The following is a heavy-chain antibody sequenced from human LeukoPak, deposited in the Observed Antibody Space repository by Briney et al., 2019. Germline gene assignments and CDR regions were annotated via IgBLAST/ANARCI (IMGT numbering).Heavy chain of an antibody. CDR3: ARSSRFWSGPYMDV. D-gene: IGHD3-3*01. CDR1: RYTFTGYY. V-gene: IGHV1-2*02. CDR2: INPNSGGT. Sequence: ASVKVSSKASRYTFTGYYMHWVPQAPGQRLEWMGWINPNSGGTNYTQKFQGKVTMTRDTSISTAYMELSRLRSDDTAVYYCARSSRFWSGPYMDVWGKGTPVTVSS. J-gene: IGHJ6*03.